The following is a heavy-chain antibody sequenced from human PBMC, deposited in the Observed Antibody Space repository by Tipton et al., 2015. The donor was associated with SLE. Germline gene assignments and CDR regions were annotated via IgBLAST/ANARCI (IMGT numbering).Heavy chain of an antibody. Sequence: SLRLSCAASGFTFDDYAMHWVRQAPGKGLEWVSGISWNSDNIGYADSVKGRFTISRDNAKNSLYLQMSSLRSEDTALYYCAKDQRSGYDILTSASDIWGQGTMVTVSS. CDR3: AKDQRSGYDILTSASDI. V-gene: IGHV3-9*01. D-gene: IGHD3-9*01. CDR2: ISWNSDNI. J-gene: IGHJ3*02. CDR1: GFTFDDYA.